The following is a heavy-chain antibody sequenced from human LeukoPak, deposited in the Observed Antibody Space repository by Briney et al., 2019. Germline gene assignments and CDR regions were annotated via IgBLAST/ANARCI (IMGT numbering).Heavy chain of an antibody. CDR1: GYSFSSYW. J-gene: IGHJ6*02. CDR3: ARRLFGGDYGMDV. D-gene: IGHD3-10*02. Sequence: GESLKISCKGSGYSFSSYWIGWVRQMPEKGLEWMGFIYPGDSDTRYSPSFQGQVTISADKSISTAYLQWSSLKASDTAMYYCARRLFGGDYGMDVWGQGTTVTVSS. V-gene: IGHV5-51*01. CDR2: IYPGDSDT.